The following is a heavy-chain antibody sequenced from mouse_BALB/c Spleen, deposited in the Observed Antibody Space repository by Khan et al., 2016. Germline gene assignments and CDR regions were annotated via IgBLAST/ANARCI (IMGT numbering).Heavy chain of an antibody. J-gene: IGHJ3*01. CDR2: IDPSNGNT. V-gene: IGHV14-3*02. D-gene: IGHD2-4*01. CDR1: GFNIKDTY. Sequence: VQLQQSGAELVKPAASVKLSCTATGFNIKDTYTHWVKQRPEQGLEWIGRIDPSNGNTKYNPTFQGKATITADTSSNTAYLQLSSLTSEDTAVSYSARALYDYDVGFAYWGQGTLVTVSA. CDR3: ARALYDYDVGFAY.